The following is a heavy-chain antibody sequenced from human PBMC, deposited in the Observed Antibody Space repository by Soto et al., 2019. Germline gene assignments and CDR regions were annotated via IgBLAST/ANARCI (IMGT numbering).Heavy chain of an antibody. CDR1: GYTFTSYG. CDR2: ISAYNGNT. Sequence: GASVKVSCKASGYTFTSYGISWVRQAPGQGLEWMGWISAYNGNTNYAQKLQGRVTMTTDTSTITAHMELRSLRSDDTAVYYCARQPVVGTAFFDYWSQGTLVTVSS. CDR3: ARQPVVGTAFFDY. V-gene: IGHV1-18*01. D-gene: IGHD6-19*01. J-gene: IGHJ4*02.